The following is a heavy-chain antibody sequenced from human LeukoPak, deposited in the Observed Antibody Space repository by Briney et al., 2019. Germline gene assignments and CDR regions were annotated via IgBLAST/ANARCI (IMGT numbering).Heavy chain of an antibody. V-gene: IGHV3-33*07. CDR1: GFTFSSYG. Sequence: GGSLRLSCAASGFTFSSYGMYWVRQAPGKGLEWVTVIWYDGTKKYYAESVKGRFTISRDNSKNTLYLQMNSLRAEDTAVYYCARYCGGDCTDAFDIWGEGTMVSVSS. CDR2: IWYDGTKK. J-gene: IGHJ3*02. D-gene: IGHD2-21*02. CDR3: ARYCGGDCTDAFDI.